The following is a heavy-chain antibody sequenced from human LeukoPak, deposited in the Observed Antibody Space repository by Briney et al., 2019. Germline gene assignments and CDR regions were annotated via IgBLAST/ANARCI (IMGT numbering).Heavy chain of an antibody. J-gene: IGHJ4*02. CDR1: GGSFSGYY. CDR2: INHSGST. CDR3: ARFPLIRGAAAGTDAYYFDY. Sequence: SETLSLTCAVYGGSFSGYYWSWIRQPPGKGLEWIGEINHSGSTNYNPSLKSRVTISVDTSKNQFSLKLSSVTAADTAVYYCARFPLIRGAAAGTDAYYFDYCGQGTLVTVSS. V-gene: IGHV4-34*01. D-gene: IGHD6-13*01.